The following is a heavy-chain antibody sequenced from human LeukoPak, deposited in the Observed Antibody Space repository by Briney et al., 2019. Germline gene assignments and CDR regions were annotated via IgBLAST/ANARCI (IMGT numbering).Heavy chain of an antibody. V-gene: IGHV3-30*04. CDR2: ISYDGSNK. J-gene: IGHJ4*02. D-gene: IGHD6-13*01. CDR1: GFTFSSYA. CDR3: ASSYSSSWGGGFDY. Sequence: PGRFLRLSCAASGFTFSSYAMHWVRQAPGKGLEWVAVISYDGSNKYYADSVKGRFTISRDNSKNTLYLQMNSLRAEDTAVYYCASSYSSSWGGGFDYWGQGTLVTVSS.